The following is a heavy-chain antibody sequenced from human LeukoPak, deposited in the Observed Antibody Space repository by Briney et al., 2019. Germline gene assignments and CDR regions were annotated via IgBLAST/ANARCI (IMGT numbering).Heavy chain of an antibody. J-gene: IGHJ5*01. CDR1: GGSFSGYY. CDR3: ARDYGDYGSWFDY. Sequence: SETLSLTCAVYGGSFSGYYCSWIRQPPGKGLEWIGEINHSGSTNYNPSLMSRVTISVDTSKNQFSLKLSSVTAADTAVYYCARDYGDYGSWFDYWGQGTLVTVSS. V-gene: IGHV4-34*01. D-gene: IGHD4-17*01. CDR2: INHSGST.